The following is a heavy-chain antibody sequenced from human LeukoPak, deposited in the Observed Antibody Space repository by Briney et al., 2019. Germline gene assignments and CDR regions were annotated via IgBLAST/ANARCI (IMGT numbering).Heavy chain of an antibody. V-gene: IGHV1-2*02. Sequence: ASVKVSCKASGYTFSGYYMHWVRQAPGQGLEWMGWINPNSGATNYAQTLQGRATMTRDTSISIVYMELSRLRTDDTAVYYCARALRYDDSSGYYAYWGQGTLVTVSS. D-gene: IGHD3-22*01. CDR3: ARALRYDDSSGYYAY. CDR2: INPNSGAT. J-gene: IGHJ4*02. CDR1: GYTFSGYY.